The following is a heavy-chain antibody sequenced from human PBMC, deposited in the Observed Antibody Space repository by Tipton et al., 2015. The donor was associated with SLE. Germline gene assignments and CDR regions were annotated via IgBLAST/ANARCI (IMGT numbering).Heavy chain of an antibody. CDR2: IYYSGST. V-gene: IGHV4-31*03. D-gene: IGHD6-6*01. CDR1: GGSISSGGYY. J-gene: IGHJ1*01. Sequence: TLSLTCTVSGGSISSGGYYWSWIRQHPGKGLEWIGYIYYSGSTYYNPSLKSRVTISVDTSKNQFSLRLSSVTAADTAVYSCARDTRSSRYFQHWGQGVLVTVSS. CDR3: ARDTRSSRYFQH.